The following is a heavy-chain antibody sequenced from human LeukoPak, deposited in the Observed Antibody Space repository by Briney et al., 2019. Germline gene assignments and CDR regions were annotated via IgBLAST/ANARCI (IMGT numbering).Heavy chain of an antibody. CDR3: ARGLRGYSYGNWFDP. CDR2: INHGGIT. Sequence: SEALSLTCAVEGGSFSGYYWSWIRQPPGKGLEWIGEINHGGITTYNPSLRSRVSISIDTSKMQFSLKLRAVTAADRAVYYCARGLRGYSYGNWFDPWGQGTLVTVSS. D-gene: IGHD5-18*01. CDR1: GGSFSGYY. J-gene: IGHJ5*02. V-gene: IGHV4-34*01.